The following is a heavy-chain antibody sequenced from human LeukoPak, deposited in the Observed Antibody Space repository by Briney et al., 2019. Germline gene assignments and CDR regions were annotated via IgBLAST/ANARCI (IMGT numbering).Heavy chain of an antibody. CDR2: ISYDGSNK. CDR1: GFTFSSYA. CDR3: ARATPYSSGSSPFDY. V-gene: IGHV3-30-3*01. D-gene: IGHD3-10*01. J-gene: IGHJ4*02. Sequence: GGSLRLSCAASGFTFSSYAMHWVRQAPGKGLEWVAVISYDGSNKYYADSVKGRFTISRDNSKNTLYLQMNSLRAEDTAVYYCARATPYSSGSSPFDYWGQGTLVTVSS.